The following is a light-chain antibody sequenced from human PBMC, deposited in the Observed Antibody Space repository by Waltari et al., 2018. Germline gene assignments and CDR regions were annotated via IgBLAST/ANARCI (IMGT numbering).Light chain of an antibody. V-gene: IGKV3-20*01. Sequence: EIVLTQSPDTLSLSTGERATLSCRASQSVSSSYLAWYQQKPGQPPRLLMYAVPSRATGIPDRFSGSGSGTDFTLTISRLEPEDFAVYYCQQYANSPNTFGQGTKLEIK. CDR3: QQYANSPNT. CDR1: QSVSSSY. CDR2: AVP. J-gene: IGKJ2*01.